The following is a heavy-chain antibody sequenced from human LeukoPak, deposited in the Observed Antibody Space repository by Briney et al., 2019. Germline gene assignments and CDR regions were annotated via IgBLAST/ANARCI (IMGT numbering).Heavy chain of an antibody. D-gene: IGHD3-10*01. J-gene: IGHJ5*02. CDR2: IYYSGST. CDR1: GGSISRYY. V-gene: IGHV4-59*01. CDR3: ARVSWGYGSGSYRDWFDP. Sequence: SETLSLTCTVSGGSISRYYWSWIRQPPGKGLEWMGDIYYSGSTNYNPSLKSRVTISVDTSKNQFSLQLSSVTAADTAVYYCARVSWGYGSGSYRDWFDPWGQGTLVTVSS.